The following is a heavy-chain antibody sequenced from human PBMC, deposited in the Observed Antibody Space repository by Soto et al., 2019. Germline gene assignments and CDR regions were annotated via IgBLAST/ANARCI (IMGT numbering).Heavy chain of an antibody. D-gene: IGHD6-19*01. CDR3: AGPSSGWSAHTGPVYVDL. CDR1: GFTVSSNY. CDR2: IYSGGST. Sequence: EVQLVETGGGLIQPGGSLRLSCAASGFTVSSNYMSWVRQAPGKGLEWVSVIYSGGSTYYADSVKGRFTISRDNSKNTLYLQMNSLRAEDTAVYYCAGPSSGWSAHTGPVYVDLWGRGTLVTVSS. V-gene: IGHV3-53*02. J-gene: IGHJ2*01.